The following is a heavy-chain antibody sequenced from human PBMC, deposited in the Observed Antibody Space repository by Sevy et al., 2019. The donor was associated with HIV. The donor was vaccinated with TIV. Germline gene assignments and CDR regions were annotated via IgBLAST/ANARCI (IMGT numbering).Heavy chain of an antibody. CDR3: ARVETMAGTVDS. Sequence: SETLSLMCTVSVGYISKYYWSWIRRPPGKGLEWIGYMYSGGSTNYNPSLSSRITMSVYTSKNLFSLKLTSVTAADTAVYYCARVETMAGTVDSWGQGTLVTVSS. D-gene: IGHD1-1*01. V-gene: IGHV4-59*01. CDR2: MYSGGST. J-gene: IGHJ4*02. CDR1: VGYISKYY.